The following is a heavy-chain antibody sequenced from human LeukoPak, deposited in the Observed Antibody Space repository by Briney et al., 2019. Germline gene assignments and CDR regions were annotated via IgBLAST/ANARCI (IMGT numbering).Heavy chain of an antibody. J-gene: IGHJ4*02. V-gene: IGHV1-2*02. CDR3: AREKHYYGSFVDY. CDR1: GYTFSGYY. D-gene: IGHD3-10*01. CDR2: INPNSGGT. Sequence: ASVKVSCKASGYTFSGYYMHWVRQAPGQGLEWVGWINPNSGGTNYAQKFQGRVTMTRDTSISTAYMELSRLLSGDTAVYYCAREKHYYGSFVDYWGQGTLVTVSS.